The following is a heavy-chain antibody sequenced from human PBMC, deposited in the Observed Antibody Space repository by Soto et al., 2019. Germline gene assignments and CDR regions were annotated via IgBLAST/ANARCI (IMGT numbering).Heavy chain of an antibody. Sequence: GASVKVSCKASGYTSTSYGISWVRQAPGQGLEWMGWISAYNGNTNYAQKLQGRVTMTTDTSTSTAYMELRSLRSDDTAVYYCARKGEDTAMVLYYFDYWGQGTLVTVSS. D-gene: IGHD5-18*01. J-gene: IGHJ4*02. CDR3: ARKGEDTAMVLYYFDY. CDR1: GYTSTSYG. V-gene: IGHV1-18*01. CDR2: ISAYNGNT.